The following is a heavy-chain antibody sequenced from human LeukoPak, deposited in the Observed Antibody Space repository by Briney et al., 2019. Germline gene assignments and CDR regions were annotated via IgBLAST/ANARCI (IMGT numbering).Heavy chain of an antibody. CDR1: GGSISSGAYY. CDR3: ARDRRFTIFGVVTHRWFDP. CDR2: IYNSGST. J-gene: IGHJ5*02. D-gene: IGHD3-3*01. Sequence: SQTLSLTCTVSGGSISSGAYYWSWIRQLPGKGLEWIGYIYNSGSTDYNPSLKSRLTISVDTSKNQFSLKLSSVTAADTAVYYCARDRRFTIFGVVTHRWFDPWGQGTLVTVSS. V-gene: IGHV4-31*03.